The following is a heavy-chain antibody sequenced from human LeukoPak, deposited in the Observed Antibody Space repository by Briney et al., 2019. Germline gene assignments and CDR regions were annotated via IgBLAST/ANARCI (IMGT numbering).Heavy chain of an antibody. Sequence: PSETLSLTCTASGGSISGRNYYWGWIRQPPGKGLEWIGSIYYSGSTYYNPSLKSRVTISVDTSKNQISLKVSSVTAADTAVYYCANSIPRVSGAGTVLDNWGQGTLVTVSS. J-gene: IGHJ4*02. CDR3: ANSIPRVSGAGTVLDN. D-gene: IGHD6-13*01. CDR1: GGSISGRNYY. V-gene: IGHV4-39*07. CDR2: IYYSGST.